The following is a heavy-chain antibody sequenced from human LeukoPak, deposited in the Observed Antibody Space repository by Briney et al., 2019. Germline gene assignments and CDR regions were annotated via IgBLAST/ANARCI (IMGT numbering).Heavy chain of an antibody. D-gene: IGHD4-17*01. CDR1: GFTFSSYA. Sequence: PGGSLRLSCATSGFTFSSYAMSWVRQAPGKGLEWVSAISGSGGSTYYADSVKGRFTISRDNSKNTLYLQMNSLRAEDTAVYYCAKAMYGDYIFDYWGQGTLVTVSS. CDR2: ISGSGGST. J-gene: IGHJ4*02. V-gene: IGHV3-23*01. CDR3: AKAMYGDYIFDY.